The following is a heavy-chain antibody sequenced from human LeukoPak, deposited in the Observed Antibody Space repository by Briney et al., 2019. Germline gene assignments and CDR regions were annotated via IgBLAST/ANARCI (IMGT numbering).Heavy chain of an antibody. CDR2: ISYDGSNK. CDR3: AKGERDRPQQGDAFDI. V-gene: IGHV3-30*18. Sequence: GGSLRLSCAASGFTFSSYAMSWVRQAPGKGLEWVAVISYDGSNKYYADSVKGRFTISRDNSKNTLYLQMNSLRAEDTAVYYCAKGERDRPQQGDAFDIWGQGTMVTVSS. D-gene: IGHD2-21*02. CDR1: GFTFSSYA. J-gene: IGHJ3*02.